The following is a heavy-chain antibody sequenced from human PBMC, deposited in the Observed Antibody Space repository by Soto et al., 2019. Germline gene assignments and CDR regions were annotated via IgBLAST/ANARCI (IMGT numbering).Heavy chain of an antibody. CDR3: ARGGAYNWFAP. CDR1: GFTFSSYS. V-gene: IGHV3-21*01. Sequence: EVQLVESGGGLVKPGGSLRLSCAASGFTFSSYSMNWVRQAPGKGLEWVSSISSSSSYIYYADSVKGRFTISRDNAKNSLYLKMNSLRAEARAVYYCARGGAYNWFAPGGQGTLVTVSS. D-gene: IGHD3-16*01. J-gene: IGHJ5*02. CDR2: ISSSSSYI.